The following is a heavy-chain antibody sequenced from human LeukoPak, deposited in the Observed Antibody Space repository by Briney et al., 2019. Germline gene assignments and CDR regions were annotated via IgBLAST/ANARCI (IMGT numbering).Heavy chain of an antibody. V-gene: IGHV4-4*07. CDR2: FYTSGVT. D-gene: IGHD6-19*01. CDR1: GYSLRSFY. Sequence: SETLSLTCTVSGYSLRSFYWNWSRQSADKGLEWIGRFYTSGVTKYNPSLQSRVTISVDTSKNEFSLKLSPVTAADTAVYYCAREHSSGWYGPGGQGTLVTVSS. J-gene: IGHJ5*02. CDR3: AREHSSGWYGP.